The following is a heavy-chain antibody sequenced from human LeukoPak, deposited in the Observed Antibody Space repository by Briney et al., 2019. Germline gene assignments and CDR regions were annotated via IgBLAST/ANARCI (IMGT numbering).Heavy chain of an antibody. J-gene: IGHJ4*02. V-gene: IGHV1-24*01. D-gene: IGHD1-26*01. Sequence: ASVKVSCKVSGYTLTELSMHWVRQAPGKGLEWMGGFDPEDGETIYAQKCQGRVTMTEDTSTDTAYMELSSLRSEDTAVYYCAADLNSGSYPGYWGQGTLVTVSS. CDR2: FDPEDGET. CDR1: GYTLTELS. CDR3: AADLNSGSYPGY.